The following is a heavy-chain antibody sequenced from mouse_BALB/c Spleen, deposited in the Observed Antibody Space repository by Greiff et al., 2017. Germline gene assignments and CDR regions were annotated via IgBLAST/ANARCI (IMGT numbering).Heavy chain of an antibody. Sequence: EVKVVESGGGLVQPGGSRKLSCAASGFTFSSFGMHWVRQAPEKGLEWVAYISSGSSTIYYADTVKGRFTISRDNPKNTLFLQMTSLRSEDTAMYYCARGGLYDGYYAAMDYWGQGTSVTVSS. CDR3: ARGGLYDGYYAAMDY. V-gene: IGHV5-17*02. D-gene: IGHD2-3*01. CDR2: ISSGSSTI. J-gene: IGHJ4*01. CDR1: GFTFSSFG.